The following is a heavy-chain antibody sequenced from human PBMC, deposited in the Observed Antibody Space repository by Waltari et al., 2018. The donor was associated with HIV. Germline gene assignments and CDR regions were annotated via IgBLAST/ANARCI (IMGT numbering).Heavy chain of an antibody. CDR2: INQDASAA. J-gene: IGHJ4*02. CDR3: ARGRGALDY. Sequence: EVQLVESGGGLVQPGGSLRLSCGFAGFPFITYWTPGGRQAPGRGLEWVANINQDASAANYVESVKGRFTIFRDSVAKSLYLQMNSLTPEDTALYFCARGRGALDYWGQGALVTVSS. D-gene: IGHD1-26*01. CDR1: GFPFITYW. V-gene: IGHV3-7*01.